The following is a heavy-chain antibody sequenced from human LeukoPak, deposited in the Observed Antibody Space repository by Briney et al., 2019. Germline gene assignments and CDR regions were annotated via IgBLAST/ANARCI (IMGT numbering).Heavy chain of an antibody. CDR3: AKDSLRGYCSSTSCLGERYAAYFDL. CDR2: ISWNSGSI. Sequence: GGSLRLSCAASGFTFSSYAMSWVRQAPGKGLEWVSGISWNSGSIGYADSVKGRFTISRDNAKNSLYLQMNSLRAEDTALYYCAKDSLRGYCSSTSCLGERYAAYFDLWGRGTLVTVSS. V-gene: IGHV3-9*01. CDR1: GFTFSSYA. J-gene: IGHJ2*01. D-gene: IGHD2-2*01.